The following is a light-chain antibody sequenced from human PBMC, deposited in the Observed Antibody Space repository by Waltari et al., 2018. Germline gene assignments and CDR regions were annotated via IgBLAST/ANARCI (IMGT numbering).Light chain of an antibody. V-gene: IGKV3-15*01. CDR3: QQYNDWPPTWT. CDR2: GAS. CDR1: QSISSD. J-gene: IGKJ1*01. Sequence: EIVMTQYRATMSVSPGERANISGRASQSISSDLAWYQQKPGQTPRLLIYGASTRATGIPARFSGSGSGTDFTLTISSLQSEDFAVYYCQQYNDWPPTWTFGQGTKVEI.